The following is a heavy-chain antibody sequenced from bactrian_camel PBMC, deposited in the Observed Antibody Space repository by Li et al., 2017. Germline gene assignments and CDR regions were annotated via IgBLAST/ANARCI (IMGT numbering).Heavy chain of an antibody. Sequence: VQLVESGGGSVQPGGSLRLSCAASGNTYNLNCLAWFRQAPGKEREAVADVIPGGRRTQYADSVKGRFVISQDNGYNSLYLQMSSLEPEDTAMYYCAAVRKYGGGSSWASHYDYTYWGRGTQVTVS. V-gene: IGHV3S54*01. CDR1: GNTYNLNC. D-gene: IGHD4*01. J-gene: IGHJ4*01. CDR2: VIPGGRRT. CDR3: AAVRKYGGGSSWASHYDYTY.